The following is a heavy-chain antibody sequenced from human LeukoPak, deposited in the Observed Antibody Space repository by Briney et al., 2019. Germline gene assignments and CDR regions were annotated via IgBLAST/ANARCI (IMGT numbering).Heavy chain of an antibody. CDR2: ISYDGSNK. Sequence: SGGSLRLSCAASGFTFSSYGMHWVRQAPGKGLEWVAVISYDGSNKYYADSVKGRFTISRDNSKNTVHLQMNNLRAEDTAMYFCARRLYIVRGAFDIWGQGTMVTVSS. CDR1: GFTFSSYG. D-gene: IGHD2/OR15-2a*01. J-gene: IGHJ3*02. CDR3: ARRLYIVRGAFDI. V-gene: IGHV3-30*03.